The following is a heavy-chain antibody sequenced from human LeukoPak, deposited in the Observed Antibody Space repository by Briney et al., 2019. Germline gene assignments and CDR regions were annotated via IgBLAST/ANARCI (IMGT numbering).Heavy chain of an antibody. D-gene: IGHD4-17*01. J-gene: IGHJ3*02. Sequence: ASVKVSCKASGGTFSSYAISWVRQAPGQGLEWMGGIILIFGTANYAQKFQGRVTITADESTSTAHMELSSLRSEDTAVYYCARDPDYGDYENAFDIWGQGTMVTVSS. CDR3: ARDPDYGDYENAFDI. CDR2: IILIFGTA. V-gene: IGHV1-69*13. CDR1: GGTFSSYA.